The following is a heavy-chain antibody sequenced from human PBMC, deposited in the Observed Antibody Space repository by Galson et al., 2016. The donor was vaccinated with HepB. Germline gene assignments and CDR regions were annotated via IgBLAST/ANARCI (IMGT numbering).Heavy chain of an antibody. CDR1: GYTFTNYG. CDR3: ARDLQTSAGQHFKH. J-gene: IGHJ1*01. V-gene: IGHV1-18*01. Sequence: SVKVSCKASGYTFTNYGISWVRQAPGQRPEWMVWISGDNAYTNYAPKFQDRVTMTTETSTSTAFMELRSLQSDDTAVYYCARDLQTSAGQHFKHWGQGTLVTVSS. D-gene: IGHD6-13*01. CDR2: ISGDNAYT.